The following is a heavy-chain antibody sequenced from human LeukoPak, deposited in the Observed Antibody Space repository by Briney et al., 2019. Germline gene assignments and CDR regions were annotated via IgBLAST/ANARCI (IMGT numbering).Heavy chain of an antibody. CDR3: ARVRPSYYYGSGSY. Sequence: GGSLRLSCAASGFTFSSYWMSWVRQAPGKGLEWVANIKQDGSEKYYVDSVKGRFTISRDNAKNSLYLQMNSLRAEDTAVYYCARVRPSYYYGSGSYWGQGTLVTVSS. CDR1: GFTFSSYW. J-gene: IGHJ4*02. CDR2: IKQDGSEK. D-gene: IGHD3-10*01. V-gene: IGHV3-7*01.